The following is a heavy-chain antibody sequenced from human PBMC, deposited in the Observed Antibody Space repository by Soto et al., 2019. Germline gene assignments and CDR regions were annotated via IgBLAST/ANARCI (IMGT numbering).Heavy chain of an antibody. CDR3: ANEYSSSVY. Sequence: GGSLRLSCAASGFTFDDYTMHWVRQAPGKGLEWVSLISWDGGSTYYADSVKGRFTISRDNSKNTLYLQMNSLRAEDTAVYYCANEYSSSVYWGQGTLVTVSS. CDR1: GFTFDDYT. CDR2: ISWDGGST. J-gene: IGHJ4*02. D-gene: IGHD6-6*01. V-gene: IGHV3-43*01.